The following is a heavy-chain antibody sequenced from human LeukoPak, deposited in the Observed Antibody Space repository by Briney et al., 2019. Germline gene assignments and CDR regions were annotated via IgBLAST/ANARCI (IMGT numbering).Heavy chain of an antibody. CDR1: GYTFTSYA. CDR2: INAGNGNT. V-gene: IGHV1-3*01. D-gene: IGHD3-22*01. Sequence: GASVKVSCKASGYTFTSYAMHWVRQAPGQRLEWMGWINAGNGNTKYSQKFQGRVTITRDTSASTAYMELSSLRSEDTAVYYCASGTTYDSSGFHAFDIWGQGTMVTVSS. CDR3: ASGTTYDSSGFHAFDI. J-gene: IGHJ3*02.